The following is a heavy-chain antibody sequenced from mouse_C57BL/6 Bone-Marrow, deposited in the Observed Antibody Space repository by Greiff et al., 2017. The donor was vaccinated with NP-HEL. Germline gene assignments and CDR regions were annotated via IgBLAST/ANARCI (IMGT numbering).Heavy chain of an antibody. CDR1: GYAFSSSW. J-gene: IGHJ1*03. CDR3: ALLRWYFDV. CDR2: IYPGDGDT. Sequence: QVQLKESGPELVKPGASVKISCKASGYAFSSSWMNWVKQRPGKGLEWIGRIYPGDGDTNYNGKFKGKATLTADKSSSTAYMQLSSLTSEDSAVYFCALLRWYFDVWGTGTTVTVSS. V-gene: IGHV1-82*01. D-gene: IGHD1-1*01.